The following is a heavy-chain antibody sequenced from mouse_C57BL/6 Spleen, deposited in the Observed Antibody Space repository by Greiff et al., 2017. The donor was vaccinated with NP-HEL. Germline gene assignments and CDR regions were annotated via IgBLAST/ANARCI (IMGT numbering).Heavy chain of an antibody. CDR2: IWSGGST. CDR3: ARAPYYGSSYDYAMDY. CDR1: GFSLTSYG. Sequence: QVQLQQSGPGLVQPSQSLSITCTVSGFSLTSYGVHWVRQSPGKGLEWLGVIWSGGSTDYNAAFISRLSISKDNSKSQVFFKMNSLQADDTAIYYCARAPYYGSSYDYAMDYWGQGTSVTVSS. D-gene: IGHD1-1*01. J-gene: IGHJ4*01. V-gene: IGHV2-2*01.